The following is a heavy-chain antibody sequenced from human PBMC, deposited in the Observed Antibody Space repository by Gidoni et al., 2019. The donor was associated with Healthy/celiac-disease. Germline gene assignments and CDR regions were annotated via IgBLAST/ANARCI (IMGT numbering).Heavy chain of an antibody. Sequence: EVQLVASGGGLVKPGGSLRLSWSASGFTFSPYRTNWVRQAPGKGLEWVSSISSSSSYIYYADSVKGRFTISRDNAKNSLSLQVNSLRAEDTAVYYCARDRSRSSGWYLNEAFDIWGQGTMVTVSS. CDR2: ISSSSSYI. D-gene: IGHD6-19*01. V-gene: IGHV3-21*01. CDR1: GFTFSPYR. CDR3: ARDRSRSSGWYLNEAFDI. J-gene: IGHJ3*02.